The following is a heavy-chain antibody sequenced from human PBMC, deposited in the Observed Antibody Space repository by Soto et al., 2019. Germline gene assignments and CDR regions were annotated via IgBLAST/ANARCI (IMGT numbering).Heavy chain of an antibody. D-gene: IGHD3-16*01. Sequence: GGSLXLSCAASGFTFSSDAMSWVRQAPGKGLEWVSAISGSGGSTYYADSVKGRFTISRDNSKNTLYLQMNSLRAEDTAVYYCAKKKGPRAGENWFDPWGQGTLVTVSS. CDR1: GFTFSSDA. CDR3: AKKKGPRAGENWFDP. CDR2: ISGSGGST. J-gene: IGHJ5*02. V-gene: IGHV3-23*01.